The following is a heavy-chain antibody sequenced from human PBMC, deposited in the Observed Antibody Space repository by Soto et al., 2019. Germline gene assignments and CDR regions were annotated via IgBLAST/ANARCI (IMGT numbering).Heavy chain of an antibody. D-gene: IGHD6-6*01. CDR2: INPNSGST. J-gene: IGHJ4*02. Sequence: QVQLVQSGAEVKKPGASMRISCKASGYSFTDFYMYWVRHAPGQEPEWMGMINPNSGSTTYAPKFQGRVTMTRDRSATTVYMELRSLGSEDTAVYYCAREDHFVADYWGQGTLVIVSS. V-gene: IGHV1-46*01. CDR1: GYSFTDFY. CDR3: AREDHFVADY.